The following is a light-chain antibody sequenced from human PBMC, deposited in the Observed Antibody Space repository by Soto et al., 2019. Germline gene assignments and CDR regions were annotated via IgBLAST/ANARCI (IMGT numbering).Light chain of an antibody. CDR1: QSVSSNY. J-gene: IGKJ2*01. V-gene: IGKV3-20*01. CDR3: QQYGGSPYT. Sequence: PGERATLSCRASQSVSSNYLAWYQQKPGQAPRLLIYGASNRPGGIPDKFSGSGSGTDFTLTINRLEPEDFAVYYCQQYGGSPYTFAQGTKVEI. CDR2: GAS.